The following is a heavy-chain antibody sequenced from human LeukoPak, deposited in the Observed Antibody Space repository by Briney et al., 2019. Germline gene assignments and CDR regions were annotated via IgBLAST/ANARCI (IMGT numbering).Heavy chain of an antibody. J-gene: IGHJ6*04. CDR1: GGTFSSYA. Sequence: ASVKVSCKASGGTFSSYAISWVRQAPGQGLGWMGGIIPIFGTANYAQKFQGRVTITADKSTSTAYMELSSLRSEDTAVYYCARSGYCSSTSCYANGYYYYGMDVWGKGTTVTVSS. CDR3: ARSGYCSSTSCYANGYYYYGMDV. V-gene: IGHV1-69*06. CDR2: IIPIFGTA. D-gene: IGHD2-2*03.